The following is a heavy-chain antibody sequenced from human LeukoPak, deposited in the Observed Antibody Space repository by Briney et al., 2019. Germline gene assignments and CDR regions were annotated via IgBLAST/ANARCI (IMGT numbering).Heavy chain of an antibody. CDR2: ISGSGGST. CDR3: AKSSVVSHYYYGKDV. D-gene: IGHD5/OR15-5a*01. J-gene: IGHJ6*02. CDR1: GFTFSSYA. Sequence: PGGSLRLSCAASGFTFSSYAMSWVRQAPGKGLEWVSAISGSGGSTYYADSVKGRFTISRDNSKNTLYLQMNSLRAEDTAVYYCAKSSVVSHYYYGKDVWGQGTTVTVSS. V-gene: IGHV3-23*01.